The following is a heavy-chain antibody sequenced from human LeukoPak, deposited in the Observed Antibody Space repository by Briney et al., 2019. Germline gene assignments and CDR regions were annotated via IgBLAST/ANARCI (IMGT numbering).Heavy chain of an antibody. V-gene: IGHV4-59*01. J-gene: IGHJ4*02. CDR3: ARLYCSRTSCHIDY. CDR2: IYDSGST. D-gene: IGHD2-2*02. Sequence: PSETLSLTCTVSGGFISNYYCTWIRQPPGKGLELVGYIYDSGSTNYNPSLRSRVTISMDTSKNQFSLKLTSVTASDAAVYYCARLYCSRTSCHIDYWGQGTLVTVSS. CDR1: GGFISNYY.